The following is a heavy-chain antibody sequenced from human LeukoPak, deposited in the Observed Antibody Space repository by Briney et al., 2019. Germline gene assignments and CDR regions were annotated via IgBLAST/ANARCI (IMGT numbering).Heavy chain of an antibody. D-gene: IGHD6-13*01. J-gene: IGHJ4*02. CDR2: INPNSGGT. V-gene: IGHV1-2*02. Sequence: ALVKVSCKASGYTFTGYYMHWARQAPGQGLEWMGWINPNSGGTNYAQKFQGRVTMTRDTSISTAYMELSRLRSEDTAVYYCARGRGSSSWYGYWGQGTLVTVSS. CDR1: GYTFTGYY. CDR3: ARGRGSSSWYGY.